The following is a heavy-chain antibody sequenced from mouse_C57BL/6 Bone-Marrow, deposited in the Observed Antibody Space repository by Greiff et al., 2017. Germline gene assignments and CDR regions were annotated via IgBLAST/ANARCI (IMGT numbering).Heavy chain of an antibody. V-gene: IGHV3-8*01. D-gene: IGHD1-1*01. CDR3: ARFHYYGRGLYFDY. CDR1: GCSITSDY. Sequence: VQLKQSGPGLAKPSQTLSLTCSVTGCSITSDYWNWIRKFPGNKLEYMGYISYSGSTYYNPSLKSRISITRDTSKNQYYLQLNSVTTEDTATYYCARFHYYGRGLYFDYWGQGTTLTVSS. CDR2: ISYSGST. J-gene: IGHJ2*01.